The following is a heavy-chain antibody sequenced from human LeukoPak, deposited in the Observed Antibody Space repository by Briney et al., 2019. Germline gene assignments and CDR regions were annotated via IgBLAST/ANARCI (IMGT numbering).Heavy chain of an antibody. CDR2: IWYDGSNK. CDR1: GFTFSSYG. Sequence: GGSLRLSCAASGFTFSSYGMHWVRQAPGKGLEWVAVIWYDGSNKYYADSVKGRFTISRANSKNTLYLQMNSLRAEDTAVYYCARELPRIGGQTDASDIWGQGTMVTVS. D-gene: IGHD3-16*01. CDR3: ARELPRIGGQTDASDI. V-gene: IGHV3-33*01. J-gene: IGHJ3*02.